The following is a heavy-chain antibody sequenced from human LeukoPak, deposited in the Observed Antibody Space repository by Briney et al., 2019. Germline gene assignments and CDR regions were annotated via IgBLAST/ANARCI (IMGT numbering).Heavy chain of an antibody. J-gene: IGHJ4*02. CDR2: INHSGST. CDR1: GGSFSGYY. Sequence: SETLSLTCAVYGGSFSGYYWSWIRQPPGKGLEWIGEINHSGSTNYNPSLKSRVTISVDTSKNQFSLKLSSETAADTAVYYCASFPSIAARPSYWGQGTLVTVSS. D-gene: IGHD6-6*01. CDR3: ASFPSIAARPSY. V-gene: IGHV4-34*01.